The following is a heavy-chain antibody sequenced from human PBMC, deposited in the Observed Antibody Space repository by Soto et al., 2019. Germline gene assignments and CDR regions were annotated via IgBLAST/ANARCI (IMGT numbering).Heavy chain of an antibody. CDR2: ISSSSSYI. V-gene: IGHV3-21*01. J-gene: IGHJ6*02. D-gene: IGHD6-6*01. CDR3: ARSLGYSSSSAADYYYGMDV. CDR1: GFTFSSYS. Sequence: GGSLRLSCASSGFTFSSYSMNWVRQAPGKELEWVSSISSSSSYIYYADYVKGRFTISRDNSKNTLYLQMNSLRAEDTAVYYCARSLGYSSSSAADYYYGMDVWGQGTTVTVSS.